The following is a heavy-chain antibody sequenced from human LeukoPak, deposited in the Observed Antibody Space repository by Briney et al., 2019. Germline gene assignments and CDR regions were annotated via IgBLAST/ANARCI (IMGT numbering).Heavy chain of an antibody. J-gene: IGHJ4*02. V-gene: IGHV1-18*01. CDR1: GYTFTSYG. D-gene: IGHD2-2*01. CDR3: ARVIRGIVVVPAAMFDY. CDR2: ISAYNGNT. Sequence: ASVKVSCKASGYTFTSYGISWVRQAPGQGLEWMGWISAYNGNTNYAQKLQGRVTMTTDTSTSTAYMELRSLRSDDTAVYYCARVIRGIVVVPAAMFDYWGRGTLVTVSS.